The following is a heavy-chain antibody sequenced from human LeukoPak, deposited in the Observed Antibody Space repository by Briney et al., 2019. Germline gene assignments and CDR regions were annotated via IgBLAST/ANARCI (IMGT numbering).Heavy chain of an antibody. Sequence: GGSLRLSCVASGFSFSDYTMNWFRQVPGEGLEWLSSIESASNYIYYADSVKGRFTISRDNAKNSLFLQMDSLTAEDTAAYYCAREATSGWFYFDHWGQGTLVAV. CDR2: IESASNYI. V-gene: IGHV3-21*01. CDR3: AREATSGWFYFDH. CDR1: GFSFSDYT. J-gene: IGHJ4*02. D-gene: IGHD6-19*01.